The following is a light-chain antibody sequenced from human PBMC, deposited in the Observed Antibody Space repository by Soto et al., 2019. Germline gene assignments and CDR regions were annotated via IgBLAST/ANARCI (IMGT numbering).Light chain of an antibody. CDR3: QQYNNWSST. J-gene: IGKJ1*01. CDR2: GAS. CDR1: QSVSSN. Sequence: EIVMTQSPATLSVSPGERATLSCRASQSVSSNLAWYQQKPGQPPRLLIYGASTRATGIPASCSGSGSGTEFSLTISSLQSGDFAVYYCQQYNNWSSTFGQGTKVEIK. V-gene: IGKV3-15*01.